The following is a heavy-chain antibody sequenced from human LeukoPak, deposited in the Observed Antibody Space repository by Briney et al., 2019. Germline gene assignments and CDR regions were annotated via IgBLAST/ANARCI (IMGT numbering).Heavy chain of an antibody. V-gene: IGHV1-8*01. CDR3: ARRLGRGTAPDF. CDR1: GYTFTSYD. D-gene: IGHD5-18*01. Sequence: ASVKVSCKASGYTFTSYDIKWVRQAPGQGLEWMGWMNPNSGNTGYAQKFQGRVSMTRNTSISTAYMELSNLRSEDTAVYYCARRLGRGTAPDFWGQGTLVTVSS. J-gene: IGHJ4*02. CDR2: MNPNSGNT.